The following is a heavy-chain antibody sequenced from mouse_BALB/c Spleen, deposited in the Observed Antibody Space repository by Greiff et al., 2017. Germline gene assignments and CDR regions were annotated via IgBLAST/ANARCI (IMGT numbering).Heavy chain of an antibody. CDR1: GFTFSSYA. J-gene: IGHJ1*01. CDR2: ISSGGSYT. CDR3: ARERSDWDFDV. Sequence: EVQLVESGGGLVKPGGSLKLSCAASGFTFSSYAMSWVRQSPEKRLEWVAEISSGGSYTYYPDTVTGRFTISRDNAKNTLYLEMSSLRSEDAAMYYCARERSDWDFDVWGAGTTVTVSS. V-gene: IGHV5-9-4*01.